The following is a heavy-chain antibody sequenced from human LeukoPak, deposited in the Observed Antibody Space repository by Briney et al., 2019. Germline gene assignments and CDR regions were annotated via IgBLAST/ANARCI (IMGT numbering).Heavy chain of an antibody. CDR1: GFTLRNYA. V-gene: IGHV3-23*01. CDR2: ISGSGDST. J-gene: IGHJ4*02. Sequence: GGSLRLSCAASGFTLRNYAMSWVRQAPGKGLEWVSTISGSGDSTYYADSVKGRFTISRDNSKNTLYLQMNSLRAEDTAVYYCAKDNTPGIAVATDYWGQGTLVTVSS. CDR3: AKDNTPGIAVATDY. D-gene: IGHD6-19*01.